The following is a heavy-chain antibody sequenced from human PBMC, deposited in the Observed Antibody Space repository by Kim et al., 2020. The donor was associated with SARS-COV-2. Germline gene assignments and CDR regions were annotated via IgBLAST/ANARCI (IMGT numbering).Heavy chain of an antibody. V-gene: IGHV3-7*01. D-gene: IGHD5-18*01. CDR1: RFTFSSYW. Sequence: GGSLRLSCAASRFTFSSYWMGWVRQAPGKGLEWVANIKRDGSERFYVDSVKGRFTISRDNAQNSLYLQMDSLEGEDTAVYFCVRHGYLFFDYWVQGTLVTVSS. CDR3: VRHGYLFFDY. J-gene: IGHJ4*02. CDR2: IKRDGSER.